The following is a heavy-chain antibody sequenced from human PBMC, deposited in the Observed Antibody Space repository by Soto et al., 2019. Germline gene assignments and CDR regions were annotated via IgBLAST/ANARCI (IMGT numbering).Heavy chain of an antibody. D-gene: IGHD2-21*01. CDR2: ITGSGGAV. CDR1: GFDFSGSE. V-gene: IGHV3-48*03. Sequence: EVKLVESGGDLVQPGGSLRLSCTASGFDFSGSEMNWFRQTPGKGLEWLAYITGSGGAVFHADSVKGRFSISRDNVKNSLFLEMNTLTADDAGVYYCAKVAPFILGSPIWGQGTLVTVSS. CDR3: AKVAPFILGSPI. J-gene: IGHJ4*02.